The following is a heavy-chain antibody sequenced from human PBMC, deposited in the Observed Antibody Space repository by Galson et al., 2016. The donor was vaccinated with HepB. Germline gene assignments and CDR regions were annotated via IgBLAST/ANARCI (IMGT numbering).Heavy chain of an antibody. CDR3: ARGVSNADYYTLDV. Sequence: SVKVSCKASGYTFTAYGVSWVRQAPGQGLEWLGWISAHNGNTNYAQKFQGRVTMTKATSTATAYMELRSLTSDDSAVYYCARGVSNADYYTLDVWGQGTTVTVSS. V-gene: IGHV1-18*01. CDR1: GYTFTAYG. CDR2: ISAHNGNT. J-gene: IGHJ6*02. D-gene: IGHD4-11*01.